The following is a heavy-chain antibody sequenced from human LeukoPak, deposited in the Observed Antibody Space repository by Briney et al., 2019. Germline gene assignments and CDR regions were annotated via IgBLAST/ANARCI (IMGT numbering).Heavy chain of an antibody. D-gene: IGHD3-10*01. CDR1: GFTFTIFG. V-gene: IGHV3-48*01. CDR3: ASSKWFGELFGGY. CDR2: IDARSGIT. J-gene: IGHJ4*02. Sequence: PGGSLRLSCAASGFTFTIFGFNWVRQAPGKVPEWVSYIDARSGITYYADSVQGRFTISRDNAQESVFLQMNSLRADDTAVYYCASSKWFGELFGGYWGQGTLVTVSS.